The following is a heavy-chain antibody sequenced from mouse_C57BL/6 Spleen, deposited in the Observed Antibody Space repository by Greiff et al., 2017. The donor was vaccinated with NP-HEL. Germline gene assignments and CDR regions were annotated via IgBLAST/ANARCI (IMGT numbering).Heavy chain of an antibody. CDR3: ARPSYYGSSPWFAY. Sequence: EVQLQESGPELVKPGASVKIPCKASGYTFTDYNMDWVKQSHGKSLEWIGDINPNNGGTIYNQKFKGKATLTVDKSSSTAYMELRSLTSEDTAVYYCARPSYYGSSPWFAYWGQGTLVTVSA. V-gene: IGHV1-18*01. CDR2: INPNNGGT. D-gene: IGHD1-1*01. J-gene: IGHJ3*01. CDR1: GYTFTDYN.